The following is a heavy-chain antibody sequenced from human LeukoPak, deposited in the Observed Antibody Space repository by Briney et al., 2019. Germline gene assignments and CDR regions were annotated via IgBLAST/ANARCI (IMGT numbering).Heavy chain of an antibody. CDR2: IYYSEST. CDR3: ARRFPGSGSGSGRYFDY. D-gene: IGHD1-26*01. Sequence: SETLSLTCTVSGDSINSNSYFWGWIRQPPGKGLEWIGSIYYSESTYYNPSLKSRVTISVDMSKNQFSLRLTSLTAADTAVYFCARRFPGSGSGSGRYFDYWGQGMLVTVSS. CDR1: GDSINSNSYF. V-gene: IGHV4-39*01. J-gene: IGHJ4*02.